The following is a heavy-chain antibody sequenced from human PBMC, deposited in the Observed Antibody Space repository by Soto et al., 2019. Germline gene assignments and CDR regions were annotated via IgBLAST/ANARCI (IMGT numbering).Heavy chain of an antibody. Sequence: QVQLVESGGGVVQPGGGSLRLSCAASGFTFSSYGMHWVRQAPGKGLEWVAVIWYDGSKKYYADSAKGRFTISRDNSKNPLDLQMNNLRVEDTAVYSSAREGGYYHFAYWGQGTLVTVSS. CDR1: GFTFSSYG. CDR2: IWYDGSKK. D-gene: IGHD3-22*01. CDR3: AREGGYYHFAY. V-gene: IGHV3-33*01. J-gene: IGHJ4*02.